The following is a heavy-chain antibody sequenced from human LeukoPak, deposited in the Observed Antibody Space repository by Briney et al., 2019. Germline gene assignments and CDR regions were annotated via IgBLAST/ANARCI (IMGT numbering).Heavy chain of an antibody. D-gene: IGHD6-13*01. CDR3: AKDRRSGSSWYGEEEYYFDY. CDR1: GFTFTSYA. Sequence: PGGSLRLSCAASGFTFTSYAMTWVRQAPGKGLEWVSTLSGSGGSTYYADSVKGRFTISRDNSKNTLYLQMNSLRAEDTALYYCAKDRRSGSSWYGEEEYYFDYWGQGALVTVSS. CDR2: LSGSGGST. J-gene: IGHJ4*02. V-gene: IGHV3-23*01.